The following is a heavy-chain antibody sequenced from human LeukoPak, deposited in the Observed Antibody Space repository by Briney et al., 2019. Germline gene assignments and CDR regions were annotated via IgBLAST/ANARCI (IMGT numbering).Heavy chain of an antibody. D-gene: IGHD3-10*01. Sequence: SGGSLRLSCAASGFTFSSYAMSWVRQAPGKGLEWLSAISGSGGATYYADSVKGRFTISRDNSKNTLYLQMNSLRVEDTAEYYCAKIHMGVSDYWGQGTLVTVSS. CDR1: GFTFSSYA. J-gene: IGHJ4*02. V-gene: IGHV3-23*01. CDR2: ISGSGGAT. CDR3: AKIHMGVSDY.